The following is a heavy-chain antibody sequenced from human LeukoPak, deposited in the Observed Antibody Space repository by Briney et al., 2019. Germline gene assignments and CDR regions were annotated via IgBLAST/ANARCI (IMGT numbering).Heavy chain of an antibody. J-gene: IGHJ4*02. D-gene: IGHD1-7*01. CDR3: ATGRNYVLLDY. CDR1: GYTFTSYY. V-gene: IGHV1-46*01. CDR2: INPSGGST. Sequence: ASVKVSCKTPGYTFTSYYMHWVRQAPGQGLEWMGIINPSGGSTSYAQKFQGRVTMTRDTSTSTVYMELSSLRSEDTAVYYCATGRNYVLLDYWGQGTLVTVSS.